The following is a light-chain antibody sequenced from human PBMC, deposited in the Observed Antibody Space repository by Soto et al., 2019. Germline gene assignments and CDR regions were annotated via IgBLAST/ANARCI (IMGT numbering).Light chain of an antibody. CDR2: EVN. V-gene: IGLV2-8*01. CDR1: SSDVGGNSH. J-gene: IGLJ3*02. Sequence: QSVLTQPPSASGSPGQSVTISCTGTSSDVGGNSHVSWYQQHPGKAPKLIIFEVNERPSGIPSRFSGSKSGSTASLTVSGLRTEDEADYYCSSYGGTDNFVVFGGGTKVTVL. CDR3: SSYGGTDNFVV.